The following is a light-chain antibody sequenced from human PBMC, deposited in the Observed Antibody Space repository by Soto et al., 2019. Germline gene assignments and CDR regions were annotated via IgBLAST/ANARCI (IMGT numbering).Light chain of an antibody. CDR1: NDDIGYYDF. J-gene: IGLJ2*01. V-gene: IGLV2-8*01. Sequence: QSALAQPPSASGSAGQSVTISCTGTNDDIGYYDFVSWYQHHSGKAPKLIIFEVTKRPSGVPDRFSGSKSANTASLTISGLQADDAADYYCTSYAGSNSLIFGGGTKLTVL. CDR2: EVT. CDR3: TSYAGSNSLI.